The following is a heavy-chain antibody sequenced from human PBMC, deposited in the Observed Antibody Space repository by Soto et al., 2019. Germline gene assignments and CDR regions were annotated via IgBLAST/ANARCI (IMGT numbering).Heavy chain of an antibody. Sequence: GGSLRLSCAASGFTFSSYGMHGVRQAPGKGLEWVAVISYDGSNKYYADSVKGRFTISRDNSKNTLYLQMNSLRAEDTAVYYCAKVSSGYSNWFDPWGQGTLVTVSS. D-gene: IGHD3-22*01. CDR3: AKVSSGYSNWFDP. J-gene: IGHJ5*02. CDR1: GFTFSSYG. CDR2: ISYDGSNK. V-gene: IGHV3-30*18.